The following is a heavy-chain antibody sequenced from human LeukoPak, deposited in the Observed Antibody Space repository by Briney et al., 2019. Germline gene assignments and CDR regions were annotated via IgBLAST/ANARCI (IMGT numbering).Heavy chain of an antibody. D-gene: IGHD3-22*01. Sequence: PGGSLRLSCAASGFTFDDYAMHWVRQAPGKGLEWVSLISWDGGSTYYADSVKGRFTISRDNAKNSLYLQMNSLRAEDTAVYYCARVSYDSSGDNDAFDIWGQGTMVTVSS. J-gene: IGHJ3*02. CDR2: ISWDGGST. CDR3: ARVSYDSSGDNDAFDI. CDR1: GFTFDDYA. V-gene: IGHV3-43D*03.